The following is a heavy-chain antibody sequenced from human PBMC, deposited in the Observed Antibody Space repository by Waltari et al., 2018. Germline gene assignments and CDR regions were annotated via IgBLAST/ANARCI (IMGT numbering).Heavy chain of an antibody. J-gene: IGHJ4*02. CDR1: GFTYDDFA. Sequence: EVQLVESGGALVQPGRSLRLSCATSGFTYDDFAMHWVRQVPGQGLGWVAGLTWNSGKVDYAGSVKGRFTISRDNAKNLLFLQMNSLRPEDTALYYCTKDLTHTNYEGFANWGLGTLVTVSS. CDR2: LTWNSGKV. V-gene: IGHV3-9*01. D-gene: IGHD3-16*01. CDR3: TKDLTHTNYEGFAN.